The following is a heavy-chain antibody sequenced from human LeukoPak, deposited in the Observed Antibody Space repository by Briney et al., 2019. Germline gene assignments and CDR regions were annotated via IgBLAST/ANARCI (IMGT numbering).Heavy chain of an antibody. CDR1: GGSISSYY. Sequence: PSETLSLTCTVSGGSISSYYWSWIRQPPGKGLEWIGYIYTSGSTNYNPSLKSRVTISVDTSKNQFSLKLSSVTAADTAVYYCARQEDAFDIWGQGTMVTVSS. CDR2: IYTSGST. V-gene: IGHV4-4*09. CDR3: ARQEDAFDI. J-gene: IGHJ3*02.